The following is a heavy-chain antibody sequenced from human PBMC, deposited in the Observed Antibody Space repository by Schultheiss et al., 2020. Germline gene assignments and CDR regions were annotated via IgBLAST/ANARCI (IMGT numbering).Heavy chain of an antibody. V-gene: IGHV4-31*03. CDR2: IYHSGST. J-gene: IGHJ6*02. D-gene: IGHD2-15*01. Sequence: SQTLSLTCTVSGGSISSGSYYWGWIRQPPGKGLEWIGYIYHSGSTYYNPSLKSRVTISVDTSKNQFSLKLSSVTAADTAVYYCARDTPLYGMDVWGQGTTVTVSS. CDR3: ARDTPLYGMDV. CDR1: GGSISSGSYY.